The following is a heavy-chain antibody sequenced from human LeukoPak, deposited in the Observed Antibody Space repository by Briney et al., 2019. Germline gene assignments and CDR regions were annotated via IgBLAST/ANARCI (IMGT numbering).Heavy chain of an antibody. CDR3: ARLLGDSSGYTPGFDY. CDR2: IYPGDSDT. D-gene: IGHD3-22*01. J-gene: IGHJ4*02. V-gene: IGHV5-51*01. CDR1: GYSFTSNW. Sequence: GESLKISCKGSGYSFTSNWIGWVRQMPGKGLEWMGIIYPGDSDTRYSPPFQGQVTISADKSISTAYLQLSSLKASDTAIYYCARLLGDSSGYTPGFDYWGQGTLVTVSS.